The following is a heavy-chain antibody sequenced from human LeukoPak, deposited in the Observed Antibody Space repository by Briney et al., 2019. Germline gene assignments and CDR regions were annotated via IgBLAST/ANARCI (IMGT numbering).Heavy chain of an antibody. J-gene: IGHJ6*03. CDR2: IYYSGSP. Sequence: PSETLSLTCTVSGGSISSSSYYWGWICQPPGKGLEWIGSIYYSGSPYYNPSLKSRVTISVDTSKNQFSLNLSSVTAADTAVYYCARDWGVSARPGYMDVWGKGTTVTVSS. CDR3: ARDWGVSARPGYMDV. CDR1: GGSISSSSYY. V-gene: IGHV4-39*07. D-gene: IGHD6-6*01.